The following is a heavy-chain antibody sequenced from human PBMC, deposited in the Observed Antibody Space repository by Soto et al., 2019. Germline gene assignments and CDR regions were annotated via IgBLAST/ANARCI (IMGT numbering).Heavy chain of an antibody. D-gene: IGHD3-10*01. Sequence: QVQLQESGPGLVKPSETLSLTCTVSGGSISSYYWSWIRQPPGKGLEWIGYIYYSGSTNYNPSLQSRVTISVDTAKNQFSLKLSSVTAAEPAVYYCARDLYGANWFDPWGQGTLVTVSS. J-gene: IGHJ5*02. CDR1: GGSISSYY. V-gene: IGHV4-59*01. CDR3: ARDLYGANWFDP. CDR2: IYYSGST.